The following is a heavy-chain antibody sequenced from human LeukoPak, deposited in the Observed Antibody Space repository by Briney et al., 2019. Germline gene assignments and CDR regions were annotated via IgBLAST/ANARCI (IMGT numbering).Heavy chain of an antibody. J-gene: IGHJ4*02. Sequence: ASVKVSCKASGYTFTGYYMHWVRQAPGQGLEWMGWINPNSGGTNYAQKFQGRVTMTRDTSISTAYMELSRLRSDDTAVYYCARVYKQWLVQFPVGYWGQGTLVTVSS. V-gene: IGHV1-2*02. CDR2: INPNSGGT. D-gene: IGHD6-19*01. CDR3: ARVYKQWLVQFPVGY. CDR1: GYTFTGYY.